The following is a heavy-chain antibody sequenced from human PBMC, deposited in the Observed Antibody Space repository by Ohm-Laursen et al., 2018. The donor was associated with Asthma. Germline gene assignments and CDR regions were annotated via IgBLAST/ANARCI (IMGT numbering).Heavy chain of an antibody. Sequence: SLRLSCTAPGYTFSRYSIHWVRQIPGKGLEWVASISTASTFIYYADSVRGRFTISRDNSNNTLHLQMNSLRGEDTAVYYCARDGSRSGHYPRPHDYWGQGTLVTVSS. D-gene: IGHD3-22*01. CDR3: ARDGSRSGHYPRPHDY. V-gene: IGHV3-21*04. CDR2: ISTASTFI. J-gene: IGHJ4*02. CDR1: GYTFSRYS.